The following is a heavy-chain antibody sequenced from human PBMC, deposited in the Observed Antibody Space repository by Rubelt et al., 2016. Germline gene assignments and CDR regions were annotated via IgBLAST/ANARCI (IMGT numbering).Heavy chain of an antibody. D-gene: IGHD3-16*01. CDR2: INYSGSP. J-gene: IGHJ5*02. CDR3: ARQGGPSPHIDP. CDR1: GGSISGSSNY. V-gene: IGHV4-39*01. Sequence: QLQLQESGPGLVKPSETLSLTCTVSGGSISGSSNYWGWIRQPPGKGLEWIGTINYSGSPYYNPSLKSRVNISVATSTNQFSLKPTSVTAAGTAGYYGARQGGPSPHIDPWGQGTLVTVSS.